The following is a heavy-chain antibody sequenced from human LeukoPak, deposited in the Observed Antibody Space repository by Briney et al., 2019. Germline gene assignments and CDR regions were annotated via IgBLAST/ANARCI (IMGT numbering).Heavy chain of an antibody. Sequence: TSSQTLYLTCTVSGGSISSGSYYWSWIRQPAGKGLEWIGRIYTSGSTNYNPSLKSRVTISVDTSKSQFSLKLSSVTAADTAVYYCARDYADYYYGMDVWGQGTTVTVSS. CDR1: GGSISSGSYY. CDR3: ARDYADYYYGMDV. CDR2: IYTSGST. J-gene: IGHJ6*02. V-gene: IGHV4-61*02. D-gene: IGHD4-17*01.